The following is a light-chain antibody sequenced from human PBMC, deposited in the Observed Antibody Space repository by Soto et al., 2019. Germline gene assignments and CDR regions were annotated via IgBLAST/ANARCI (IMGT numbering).Light chain of an antibody. V-gene: IGKV3-15*01. Sequence: IAMTPSHPTLSVSPGEGATLCWMFSQSIRSNLAWYQQRPGQAPRLLMYGASTRADGIPARFTGSGSGTEFTLTISSLQSEDFAVYYCQQYHIGPPWPSGQVGKV. J-gene: IGKJ1*01. CDR1: QSIRSN. CDR3: QQYHIGPPWP. CDR2: GAS.